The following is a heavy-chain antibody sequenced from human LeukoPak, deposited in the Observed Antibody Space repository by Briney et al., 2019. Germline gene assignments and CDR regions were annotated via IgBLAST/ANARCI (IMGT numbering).Heavy chain of an antibody. D-gene: IGHD2-2*01. CDR1: GFSFSGHW. CDR2: ISPTGSTT. Sequence: GGSLRLSCTASGFSFSGHWMHWARQLPGKGLVWVSRISPTGSTTSYADSVKGRFTVSRDNAKNTLYLQVNNLRAEDTAVYYCARGYCSSTSCFIDYWGQGTLVTVSS. V-gene: IGHV3-74*01. J-gene: IGHJ4*02. CDR3: ARGYCSSTSCFIDY.